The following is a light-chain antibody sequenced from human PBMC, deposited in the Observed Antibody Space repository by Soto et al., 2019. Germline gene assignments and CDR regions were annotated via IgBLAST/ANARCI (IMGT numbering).Light chain of an antibody. CDR1: QSVLYSSDNKNY. V-gene: IGKV4-1*01. CDR2: WAS. Sequence: DIVMTQSPDSLAVSLGERATINCKSSQSVLYSSDNKNYLAWYQQKPGQPPKLLIYWASTRESGVPDRFRGSGSATDFTLTISSLQAEDVAVYYCHQYYTTPLTVGGGTKVDIK. CDR3: HQYYTTPLT. J-gene: IGKJ4*01.